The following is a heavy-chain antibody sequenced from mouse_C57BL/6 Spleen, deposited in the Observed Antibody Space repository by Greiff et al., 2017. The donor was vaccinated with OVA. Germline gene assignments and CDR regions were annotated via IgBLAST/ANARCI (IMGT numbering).Heavy chain of an antibody. J-gene: IGHJ2*01. CDR3: TRKDYYGSSPFDY. D-gene: IGHD1-1*01. CDR1: GYTFTSYW. Sequence: EVKLVESGTVLARPGASVKISCKTSGYTFTSYWMHWVKQRPGQGLEWIGAIYPGNRDTSYNQKFKGKAKLTAVTSASTAYMELSSLTNEDSAVYYCTRKDYYGSSPFDYWGQGTTLTVSS. V-gene: IGHV1-5*01. CDR2: IYPGNRDT.